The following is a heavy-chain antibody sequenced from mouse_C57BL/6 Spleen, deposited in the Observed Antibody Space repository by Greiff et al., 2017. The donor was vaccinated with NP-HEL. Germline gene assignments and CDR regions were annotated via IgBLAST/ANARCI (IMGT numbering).Heavy chain of an antibody. V-gene: IGHV5-12*01. D-gene: IGHD6-1*01. CDR3: ARGLRSLGWFAY. CDR2: ISNGGGST. CDR1: GFTFSDYY. Sequence: EVQGVESGGGLVQPGGSLKLSCAASGFTFSDYYMYWVRQTPEKRLEWVAYISNGGGSTYYPDTVKGRFTISRDNSKNNLYLQMSRLKSEDTAMYYCARGLRSLGWFAYWGQGTLVTVSA. J-gene: IGHJ3*01.